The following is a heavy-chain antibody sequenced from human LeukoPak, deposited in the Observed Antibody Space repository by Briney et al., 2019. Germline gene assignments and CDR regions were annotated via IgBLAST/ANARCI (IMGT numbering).Heavy chain of an antibody. CDR2: ISSSGSTI. J-gene: IGHJ6*02. CDR1: GFTFSDHA. D-gene: IGHD2-2*01. Sequence: GGSLRLSCAASGFTFSDHAMSWVRQAPGKGLEWVSYISSSGSTIYYADSVKGRFTISRDNAKNSLYLQMNSLRAEDTAVYYCARGCSSTSCPTLVDVWGQGTTVTVSS. CDR3: ARGCSSTSCPTLVDV. V-gene: IGHV3-11*01.